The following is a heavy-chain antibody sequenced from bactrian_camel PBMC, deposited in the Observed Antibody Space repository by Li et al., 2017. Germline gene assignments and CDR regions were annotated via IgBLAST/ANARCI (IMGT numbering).Heavy chain of an antibody. Sequence: HVQLVESGGGSVQAGGSLRLSCIASGFNFDDSDKGWYRQVSGNECELVSAINAVSGPYYADSVKGRFTISQDTAEKTVYLQMDNLKPEDTGVYYCVRVEGDILFGYGVNDWGKGTQVTVS. D-gene: IGHD5*01. V-gene: IGHV3S55*01. CDR2: INAVSGP. CDR1: GFNFDDSD. J-gene: IGHJ7*01.